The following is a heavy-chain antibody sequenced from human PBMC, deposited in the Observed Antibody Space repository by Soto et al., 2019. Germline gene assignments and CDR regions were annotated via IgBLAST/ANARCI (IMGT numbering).Heavy chain of an antibody. D-gene: IGHD2-15*01. CDR3: AICSGGGCYEVSWFDP. Sequence: ASVKVSCKASGYSFTSYYMHWVRQATGQGLEWMGWMNPNSGNTGYAQKIQGRVTITADKSTSTAYMELSSLRSEDTAVYYCAICSGGGCYEVSWFDPWGQGTLVTVSS. CDR1: GYSFTSYY. V-gene: IGHV1-8*03. CDR2: MNPNSGNT. J-gene: IGHJ5*02.